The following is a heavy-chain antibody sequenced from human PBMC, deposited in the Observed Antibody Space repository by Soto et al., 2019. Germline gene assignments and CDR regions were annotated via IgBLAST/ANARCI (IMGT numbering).Heavy chain of an antibody. J-gene: IGHJ4*02. Sequence: EVQLVESGGGLVQPGGSLRLSCATSGFTFSSYWMHWVRQVPGEGLLWVSRIDESGNTINYADSVRGRFTISRDNARNTLYLEMNSLRAEDTALYYCTRDIGGKGAYWGPGTLVTVSS. CDR1: GFTFSSYW. CDR3: TRDIGGKGAY. CDR2: IDESGNTI. D-gene: IGHD3-10*01. V-gene: IGHV3-74*01.